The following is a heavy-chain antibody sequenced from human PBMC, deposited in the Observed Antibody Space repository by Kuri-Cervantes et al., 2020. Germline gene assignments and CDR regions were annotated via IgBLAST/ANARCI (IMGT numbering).Heavy chain of an antibody. V-gene: IGHV4-34*01. J-gene: IGHJ5*02. D-gene: IGHD2-2*01. CDR1: GGSFSGYY. CDR3: ARGVGICSSTSCYVWFDP. Sequence: GSLRLSCAVYGGSFSGYYWGWIRQPPGKGLEWIGSIYHSGSTYYNPSLKSRVTISVDTSKNQFSLKLSSVTAADTAVHYCARGVGICSSTSCYVWFDPWGQGTLVTVSS. CDR2: IYHSGST.